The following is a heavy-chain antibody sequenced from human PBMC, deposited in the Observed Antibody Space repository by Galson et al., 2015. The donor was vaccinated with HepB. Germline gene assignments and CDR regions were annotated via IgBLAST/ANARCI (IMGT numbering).Heavy chain of an antibody. Sequence: SLRLSCAASGFTFDDYAMHWVRQAPGKGLEWVSSISWNSGSIGYADSVRGRFTISRDNAKNSLYLQMNSLRAEDTALYYCAKSGHYYDSSGYRIIYYFDYGGQGTLVTVSS. D-gene: IGHD3-22*01. CDR2: ISWNSGSI. CDR3: AKSGHYYDSSGYRIIYYFDY. J-gene: IGHJ4*02. V-gene: IGHV3-9*01. CDR1: GFTFDDYA.